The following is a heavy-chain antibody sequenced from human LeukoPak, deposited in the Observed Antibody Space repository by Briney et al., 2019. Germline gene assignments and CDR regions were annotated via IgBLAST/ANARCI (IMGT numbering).Heavy chain of an antibody. J-gene: IGHJ4*02. Sequence: SGTLSLTCAVSGGSISSSNWWSWIRQPPGKGLEWIGEIYHSGSTNYNPSLKSRVTISVDTSKNQFSLKLSSVTAADTAVYYCARATYYDYVWGSYRYPYFDYWGQGTLVTVSS. CDR2: IYHSGST. D-gene: IGHD3-16*02. CDR3: ARATYYDYVWGSYRYPYFDY. CDR1: GGSISSSNW. V-gene: IGHV4-4*02.